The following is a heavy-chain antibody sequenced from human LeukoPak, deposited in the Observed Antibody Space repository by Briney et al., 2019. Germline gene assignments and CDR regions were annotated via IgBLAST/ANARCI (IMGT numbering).Heavy chain of an antibody. CDR1: GGTFSRYT. J-gene: IGHJ4*02. Sequence: VKVSCQASGGTFSRYTINWVRRAPGQGLEGGGRIIPLVGMPNYPQKFRGRVTITADKATSTAYMDLSSLTSEDTAVYYCARAGDYGINSLPDWGQGTLVTVSS. D-gene: IGHD4-23*01. V-gene: IGHV1-69*02. CDR2: IIPLVGMP. CDR3: ARAGDYGINSLPD.